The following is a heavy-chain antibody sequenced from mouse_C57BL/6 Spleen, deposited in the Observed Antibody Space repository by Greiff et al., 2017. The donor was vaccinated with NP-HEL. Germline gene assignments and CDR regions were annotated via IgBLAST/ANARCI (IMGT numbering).Heavy chain of an antibody. CDR1: GYAFSSSW. Sequence: QVQLQQSGPELVKPGASVKISCKASGYAFSSSWMNWVKQRPGQGLEWIGRIYPGDGDTNYNGKFKGKATLTADKSSSTAYMQLSSLTSEDSAVYFCARRSSPYFDYWGQGTTLTVSS. CDR2: IYPGDGDT. V-gene: IGHV1-82*01. J-gene: IGHJ2*01. CDR3: ARRSSPYFDY. D-gene: IGHD1-1*01.